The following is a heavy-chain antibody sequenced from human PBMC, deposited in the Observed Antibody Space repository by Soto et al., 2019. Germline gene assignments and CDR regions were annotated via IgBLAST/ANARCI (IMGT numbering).Heavy chain of an antibody. V-gene: IGHV4-61*08. CDR1: GGSISSGGYS. D-gene: IGHD2-21*02. CDR3: CYLYSWFDS. J-gene: IGHJ5*01. CDR2: IYYSGST. Sequence: SETLSLTCAVSGGSISSGGYSWSWIRQPPGKGLEWIGYIYYSGSTNYNPSLKSRVTISVDTSKNQFSLKLSTRPDSASYCGGDCYLYSWFDSWGQGALVTVSS.